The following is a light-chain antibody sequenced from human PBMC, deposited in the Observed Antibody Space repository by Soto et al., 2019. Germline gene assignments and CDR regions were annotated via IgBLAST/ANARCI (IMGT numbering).Light chain of an antibody. V-gene: IGKV3-20*01. CDR1: QTLTTRF. Sequence: EIVLTQSPGTLSLSPGERATLSCMASQTLTTRFLAWYQQKPGQAPRLLIYGASSRATGIPDRFSGSGSGTEYTLTISRLEPDDFAVYSCQQYADLPYTFGQGTNLEIK. CDR3: QQYADLPYT. J-gene: IGKJ2*01. CDR2: GAS.